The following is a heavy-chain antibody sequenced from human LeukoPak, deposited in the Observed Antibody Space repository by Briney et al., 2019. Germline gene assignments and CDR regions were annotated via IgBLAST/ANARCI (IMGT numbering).Heavy chain of an antibody. J-gene: IGHJ4*02. V-gene: IGHV4-4*07. CDR2: IYTSGST. CDR1: GGSISSYY. CDR3: ARGSHSGDYDRLDY. D-gene: IGHD3-22*01. Sequence: SETLSLTCTVSGGSISSYYWSWIRQPAGKGLEWIGRIYTSGSTNYNPSLKSRVTMSVDVSKNQFSLKLSSVTAADTAVYYCARGSHSGDYDRLDYWGQGTLVTVSS.